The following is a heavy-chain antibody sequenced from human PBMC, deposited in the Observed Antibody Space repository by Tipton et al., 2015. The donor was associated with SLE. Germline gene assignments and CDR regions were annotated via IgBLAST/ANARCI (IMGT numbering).Heavy chain of an antibody. CDR1: GGSFSGYY. J-gene: IGHJ3*02. V-gene: IGHV4-34*01. CDR2: INHGGST. Sequence: LRLSCAVYGGSFSGYYWSWIRQPPGKGLGWIGEINHGGSTNYNPSLKSRVTISVDTSKNQFSLKLSSVTAADTAVYYCARGSSLAAFDIWGQGTMVTVSS. CDR3: ARGSSLAAFDI.